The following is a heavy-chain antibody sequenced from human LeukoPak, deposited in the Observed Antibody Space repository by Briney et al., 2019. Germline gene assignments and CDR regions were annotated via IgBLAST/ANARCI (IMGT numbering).Heavy chain of an antibody. J-gene: IGHJ5*02. V-gene: IGHV1-69*05. Sequence: SVKVSCKASGGTFSSYAISWLRQAPGQGLEWMGGIIPIFGTANYAQKFQGRVTITTDESTSTAYMELSSLRSEDTAVYYCAREEPGIAAAGSKGGSWFDPWGQGTLVTVSS. D-gene: IGHD6-13*01. CDR2: IIPIFGTA. CDR3: AREEPGIAAAGSKGGSWFDP. CDR1: GGTFSSYA.